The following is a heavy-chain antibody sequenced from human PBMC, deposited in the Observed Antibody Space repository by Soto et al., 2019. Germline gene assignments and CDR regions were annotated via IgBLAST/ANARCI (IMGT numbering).Heavy chain of an antibody. J-gene: IGHJ4*02. CDR1: GGSFTGYY. Sequence: QVHLQQWGAGLLKPSETLSLTCAVYGGSFTGYYWSWIRQPPGKGLEWIGEINHRGSTNYNPSLRSRVTISVDTSKIRFSLKLNSVTAADTAVYYCATSYFAFWSGYYRGYYFDYWGQGTLVTVFS. CDR3: ATSYFAFWSGYYRGYYFDY. D-gene: IGHD3-3*01. CDR2: INHRGST. V-gene: IGHV4-34*01.